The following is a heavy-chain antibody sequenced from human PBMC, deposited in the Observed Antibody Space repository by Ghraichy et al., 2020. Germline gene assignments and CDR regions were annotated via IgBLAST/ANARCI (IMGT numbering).Heavy chain of an antibody. D-gene: IGHD3-3*01. CDR1: GGSFSGYY. CDR3: ARARFLESVDY. Sequence: SETLSLTCAVYGGSFSGYYWSWIRQPPGKGLEWIGEINHSGSTNYNPSLKSRVTISVDTSKNQFSLKLSSVTAADTAVYYCARARFLESVDYWGQGTLVTVSS. J-gene: IGHJ4*02. V-gene: IGHV4-34*01. CDR2: INHSGST.